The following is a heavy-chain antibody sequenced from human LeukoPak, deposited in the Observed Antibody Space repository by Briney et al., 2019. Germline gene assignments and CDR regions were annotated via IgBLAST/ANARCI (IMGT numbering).Heavy chain of an antibody. J-gene: IGHJ4*02. CDR2: IYRGDSDT. Sequence: GGSLQISCQGSGSIFTSYWSGWVRQLRGKGVEWMGIIYRGDSDTRYSPSCQGQVTISADKSKSTAYLQLSSLKASDTAMYYCARVCSNLWFGESWSIHYWGQGTLVTVSS. V-gene: IGHV5-51*01. CDR1: GSIFTSYW. D-gene: IGHD3-10*01. CDR3: ARVCSNLWFGESWSIHY.